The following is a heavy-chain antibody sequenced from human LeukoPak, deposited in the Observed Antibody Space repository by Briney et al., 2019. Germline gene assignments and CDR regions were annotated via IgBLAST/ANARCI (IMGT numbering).Heavy chain of an antibody. Sequence: GGSLRLSCAASGFTFSSYSMTWVRQAPGKGLEWVSSISSSSSYIYYADSVKGRFTISRDNTKNSLSLQMSSLRAEDTAVYYCAGNTNYLFDPWGQGTLVAVSS. CDR2: ISSSSSYI. J-gene: IGHJ5*02. CDR1: GFTFSSYS. CDR3: AGNTNYLFDP. V-gene: IGHV3-21*01. D-gene: IGHD1-1*01.